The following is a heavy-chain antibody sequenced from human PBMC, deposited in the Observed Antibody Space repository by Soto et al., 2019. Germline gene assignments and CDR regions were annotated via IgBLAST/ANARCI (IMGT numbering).Heavy chain of an antibody. Sequence: EVQLVESGGGLVQPGGSLRLSCAASGFTFSSYAMHWVRQAPGKGLEYVSGISSNGGSTYHANSVKGRFTISRDNYKNTLYLQVGSLRAEDMAVYYCARSGLPFDYWGQGTLVTVSS. D-gene: IGHD2-21*02. CDR1: GFTFSSYA. J-gene: IGHJ4*02. CDR3: ARSGLPFDY. V-gene: IGHV3-64*01. CDR2: ISSNGGST.